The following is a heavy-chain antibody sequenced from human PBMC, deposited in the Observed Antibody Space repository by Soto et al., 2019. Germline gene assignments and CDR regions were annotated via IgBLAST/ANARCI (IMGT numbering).Heavy chain of an antibody. CDR3: ARAVPAAKLNMDF. J-gene: IGHJ6*03. Sequence: GASVKVSCKASGYTFISYDINWVRQATGQGPEWMGWMNPNSGNTGYAQKFQGRVTMSRNTSISTAYMELSSLTSDDTAVYYCARAVPAAKLNMDFWGKGTTVTVSS. CDR1: GYTFISYD. D-gene: IGHD2-2*01. CDR2: MNPNSGNT. V-gene: IGHV1-8*01.